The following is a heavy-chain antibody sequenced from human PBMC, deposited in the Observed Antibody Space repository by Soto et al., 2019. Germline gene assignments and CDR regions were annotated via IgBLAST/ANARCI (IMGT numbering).Heavy chain of an antibody. CDR2: IWSDGSNI. Sequence: GGSLRLSCAASGFTFSSYAMHWVRQAPGKGLEWVAVIWSDGSNIYYADSVEGRFTISRDNSKNTLYLQMNSLRAEDTAIYYCARAVGNYFDYWGHGTLVTVSS. V-gene: IGHV3-33*01. D-gene: IGHD2-15*01. CDR3: ARAVGNYFDY. J-gene: IGHJ4*01. CDR1: GFTFSSYA.